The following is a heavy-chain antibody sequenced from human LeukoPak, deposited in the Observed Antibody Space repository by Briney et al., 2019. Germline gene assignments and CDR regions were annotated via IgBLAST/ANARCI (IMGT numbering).Heavy chain of an antibody. Sequence: GGSLRLSCAASGFTFSSYAVSWVRQAPGKGLEWVSAISGSGGSTYYADSVKGRFTISRDNSKNTLYLQMNSLRAEDTAVYYRAKAKRVPAAMGYYYYYMDVWGKGTTVTVSS. D-gene: IGHD2-2*01. CDR3: AKAKRVPAAMGYYYYYMDV. CDR1: GFTFSSYA. V-gene: IGHV3-23*01. J-gene: IGHJ6*03. CDR2: ISGSGGST.